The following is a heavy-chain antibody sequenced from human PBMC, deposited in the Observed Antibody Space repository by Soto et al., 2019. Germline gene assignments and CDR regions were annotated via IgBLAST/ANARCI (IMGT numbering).Heavy chain of an antibody. J-gene: IGHJ4*02. CDR3: AKDHPCQPGDLGAAFDY. CDR2: ISNDGSKT. CDR1: GFTFSSYT. V-gene: IGHV3-30-3*02. Sequence: QVQLVESGGGVVQPGRSLRLSCVASGFTFSSYTMQWVRQAPGRGLEWVAVISNDGSKTHFADSVKGRFSSSRDNSKNARRLQMDRLRAEDTAVYHCAKDHPCQPGDLGAAFDYWGQGTRVTVSS. D-gene: IGHD7-27*01.